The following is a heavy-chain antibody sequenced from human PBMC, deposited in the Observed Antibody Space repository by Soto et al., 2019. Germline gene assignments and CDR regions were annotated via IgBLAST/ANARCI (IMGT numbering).Heavy chain of an antibody. Sequence: QVQLVQSGGEMRKPGASVKVSCKASGYTFTKFGISWLRQAPGQGFEWVGWISGYNGDTNYAPKFRGRVIMTKDTSTTTAYMELTTLTCDDTAVYYCASDTAVANAAIRMAYWGQGTLVTVSS. V-gene: IGHV1-18*01. CDR3: ASDTAVANAAIRMAY. CDR1: GYTFTKFG. CDR2: ISGYNGDT. J-gene: IGHJ4*02. D-gene: IGHD2-15*01.